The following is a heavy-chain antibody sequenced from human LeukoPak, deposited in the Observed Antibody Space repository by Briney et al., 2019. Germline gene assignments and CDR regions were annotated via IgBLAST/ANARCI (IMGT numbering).Heavy chain of an antibody. CDR3: ARDSPGAPNDLDY. CDR1: GFTFSDYY. D-gene: IGHD1-1*01. CDR2: IRSDGSNK. J-gene: IGHJ4*02. Sequence: GGSLRLSCAASGFTFSDYYMSWVRQAPGKGLEWVAVIRSDGSNKQYAGSVEGRFTISRDNSENMLYLQMNSLRDEDTAVYFCARDSPGAPNDLDYWGQGTLVTVSS. V-gene: IGHV3-33*08.